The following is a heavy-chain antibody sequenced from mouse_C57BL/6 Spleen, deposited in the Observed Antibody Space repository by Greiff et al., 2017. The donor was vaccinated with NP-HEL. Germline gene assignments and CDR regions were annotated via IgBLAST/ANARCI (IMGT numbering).Heavy chain of an antibody. CDR3: ARSKHGDYVGAMDY. V-gene: IGHV14-2*01. J-gene: IGHJ4*01. Sequence: VQLKQSGAELVKPGASVKLSCTASGFNIKDYYMHWVKQRTEQGLEWIGRIDPEDGETKYDPKFQGKATITADKSSHTAYLQLSSLTSEETAVYYWARSKHGDYVGAMDYLGQGTSVTVSS. D-gene: IGHD2-13*01. CDR1: GFNIKDYY. CDR2: IDPEDGET.